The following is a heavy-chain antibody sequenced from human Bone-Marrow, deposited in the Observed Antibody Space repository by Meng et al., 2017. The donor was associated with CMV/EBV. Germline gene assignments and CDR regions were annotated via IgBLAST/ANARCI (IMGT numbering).Heavy chain of an antibody. CDR1: GGSISSSSYY. J-gene: IGHJ5*02. D-gene: IGHD2-21*01. V-gene: IGHV4-39*07. CDR2: IYYSGST. Sequence: SETLSLTCTVSGGSISSSSYYWGWIRQPPGKGLEWIGSIYYSGSTYYNPSLKSRVTISVDTSKTQFSLKLSSVTAADTAVYYCARDNLCGGDCLGDNWFDPWGQGTLVTVSS. CDR3: ARDNLCGGDCLGDNWFDP.